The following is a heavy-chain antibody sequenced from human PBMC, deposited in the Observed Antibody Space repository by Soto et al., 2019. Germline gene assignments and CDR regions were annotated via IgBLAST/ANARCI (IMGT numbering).Heavy chain of an antibody. V-gene: IGHV3-7*01. CDR3: ARDIGFDYVN. CDR2: IKEDGSEI. CDR1: GFNVMSYW. J-gene: IGHJ4*02. Sequence: PWGSLLLCCAISGFNVMSYWMSWVRQAPGKGLDWVASIKEDGSEIYYLHSVSGRFSISIDSSGNALHLTMNYLSAEDTGVYFCARDIGFDYVNWGQGTLVTVSS. D-gene: IGHD3-16*01.